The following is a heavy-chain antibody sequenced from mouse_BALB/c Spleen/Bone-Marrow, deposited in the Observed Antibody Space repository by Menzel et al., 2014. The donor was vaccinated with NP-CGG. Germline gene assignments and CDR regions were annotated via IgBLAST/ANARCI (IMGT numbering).Heavy chain of an antibody. D-gene: IGHD4-1*01. J-gene: IGHJ3*01. Sequence: VQRVESGPGLEAPSQSLSITCTVSGFSLSRYNVHWVRQSPGKGLEWLGMIWGGGSTDYNSALKSRLSISKDNSKSQVFLKMTSLQTDDTAMYYCARESWDGVAYWGQGTLVTVSA. CDR2: IWGGGST. V-gene: IGHV2-6-4*01. CDR3: ARESWDGVAY. CDR1: GFSLSRYN.